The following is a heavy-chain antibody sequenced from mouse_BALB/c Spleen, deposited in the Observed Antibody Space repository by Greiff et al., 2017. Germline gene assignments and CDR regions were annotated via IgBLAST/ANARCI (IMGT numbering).Heavy chain of an antibody. CDR2: ISSGSSTI. D-gene: IGHD2-1*01. CDR3: AREDGGNHYVDY. CDR1: GFTFSSFG. J-gene: IGHJ2*01. Sequence: EVQGVESGGGLVQPGGSRKLSCAASGFTFSSFGMHWVRQAPEKGLEWVAYISSGSSTIYYADTVKGRFTISRDNPKNTLFLQMTSLRSEDTAMYYCAREDGGNHYVDYWGQGTTLTVSS. V-gene: IGHV5-17*02.